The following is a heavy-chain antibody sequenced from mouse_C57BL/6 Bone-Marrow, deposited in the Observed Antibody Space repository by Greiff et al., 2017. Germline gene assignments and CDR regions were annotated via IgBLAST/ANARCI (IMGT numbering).Heavy chain of an antibody. CDR2: IWGVGST. Sequence: VQLQQSGPGLVAPSQSLSITCTVSGFSLTSYGVDWVRQSPGKGLEWLGVIWGVGSTNYNSALKSRLSISKDNSKTEVFLKMNSQQTDDTAMYYCASGLERRFAYWGQGTLVTVSA. J-gene: IGHJ3*01. D-gene: IGHD3-3*01. CDR1: GFSLTSYG. CDR3: ASGLERRFAY. V-gene: IGHV2-6*01.